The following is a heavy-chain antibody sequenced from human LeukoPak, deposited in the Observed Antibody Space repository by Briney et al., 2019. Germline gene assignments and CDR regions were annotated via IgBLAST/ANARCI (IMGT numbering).Heavy chain of an antibody. D-gene: IGHD1-26*01. CDR2: ISSSGSTI. Sequence: PGGSLRVSCAASGFTFSSYEMNWVRQAPGKGLEWVSYISSSGSTIYYADSVKGRFTISRDNAKNSLYLQMNSLRAEDTAVYYCARDAGATTDYYYGMDVWGQGTTVTVSS. J-gene: IGHJ6*02. V-gene: IGHV3-48*03. CDR3: ARDAGATTDYYYGMDV. CDR1: GFTFSSYE.